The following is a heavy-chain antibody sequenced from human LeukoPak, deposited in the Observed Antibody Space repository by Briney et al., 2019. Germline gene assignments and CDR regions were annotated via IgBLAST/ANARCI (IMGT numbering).Heavy chain of an antibody. Sequence: PGGSLRLSCAASGFTFSNAWMSWVRQAPGKGLEWVGRILTKTDGGTTDYAAPVKGRFTISRDDSKNTLYLQMNSVKTEDTAVYDCTTDEGVDDYFDYWGQGTLVTVSS. CDR1: GFTFSNAW. CDR3: TTDEGVDDYFDY. CDR2: ILTKTDGGTT. J-gene: IGHJ4*02. V-gene: IGHV3-15*01. D-gene: IGHD3-10*01.